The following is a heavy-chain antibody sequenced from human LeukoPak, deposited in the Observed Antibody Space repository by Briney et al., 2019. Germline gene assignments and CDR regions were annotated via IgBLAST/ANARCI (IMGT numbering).Heavy chain of an antibody. CDR2: INSDATGP. CDR3: ARGRYFALDV. J-gene: IGHJ6*02. D-gene: IGHD2/OR15-2a*01. CDR1: GYTFSGHW. V-gene: IGHV3-74*03. Sequence: GGSLRLSCAASGYTFSGHWIHWVRQAPGKGLEWVSRINSDATGPMDADSVKGRFTTSRDNAKNTAYLQMNSLRAEDTAVYYCARGRYFALDVWGQGTTVTVSS.